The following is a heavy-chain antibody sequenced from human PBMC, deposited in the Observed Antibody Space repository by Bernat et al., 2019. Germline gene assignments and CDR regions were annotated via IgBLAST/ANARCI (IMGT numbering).Heavy chain of an antibody. J-gene: IGHJ4*02. CDR2: INPNSGGT. Sequence: QVQLVQSGAEVKKPGASVKVSCKASGYTFTGYYMHWVRQAPGQGLEWMGWINPNSGGTNYAQKFQGRVTMTRDTSISTAYMELSRLRSDDTAVYYCARELGYCSAGSCSGGRIIKNYFDYWGQGTLVTVSS. CDR3: ARELGYCSAGSCSGGRIIKNYFDY. D-gene: IGHD2-15*01. V-gene: IGHV1-2*02. CDR1: GYTFTGYY.